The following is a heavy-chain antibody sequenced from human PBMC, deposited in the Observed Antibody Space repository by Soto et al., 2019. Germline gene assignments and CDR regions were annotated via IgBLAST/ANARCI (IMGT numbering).Heavy chain of an antibody. CDR1: GYTFTGYY. D-gene: IGHD2-21*02. CDR2: INPNSGGT. V-gene: IGHV1-2*04. Sequence: GASVKVSCKASGYTFTGYYMHWVRQAPGQGLEWMGWINPNSGGTNYAQKLQGWVTMTRDTSISTAYMELSRLRSDDTAVYYCARDSPAYCGGDCPPGYWGQGTLVTVSS. CDR3: ARDSPAYCGGDCPPGY. J-gene: IGHJ4*02.